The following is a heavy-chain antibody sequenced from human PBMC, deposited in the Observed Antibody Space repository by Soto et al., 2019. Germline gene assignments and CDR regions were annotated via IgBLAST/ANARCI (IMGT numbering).Heavy chain of an antibody. CDR1: GGSISSGDYY. V-gene: IGHV4-30-4*01. D-gene: IGHD3-10*01. J-gene: IGHJ4*02. CDR3: ATVLPGRWFGESSTYYFDS. Sequence: SETLSLTCTVSGGSISSGDYYWSWIRQPPGKGLEWIGYIYYSGSTYYNPSLKSRVTISVDTSKNQFSLRLNSMTAADTAVYFCATVLPGRWFGESSTYYFDSWGQGTLVTVSS. CDR2: IYYSGST.